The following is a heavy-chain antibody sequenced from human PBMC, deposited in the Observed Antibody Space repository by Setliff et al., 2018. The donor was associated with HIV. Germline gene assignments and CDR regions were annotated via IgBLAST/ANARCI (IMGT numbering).Heavy chain of an antibody. CDR3: ARAGTTILNFFYGMDV. J-gene: IGHJ6*02. CDR2: IYYSGST. CDR1: GGSISSYY. Sequence: SETLSLTCTVSGGSISSYYWSWIRQPPGKGLEWIGYIYYSGSTNYNPSIKSRVTISVDTSASTVYMELTRLRDDDTAVYFCARAGTTILNFFYGMDVWGRGTTVTVSS. V-gene: IGHV4-59*01. D-gene: IGHD3-3*02.